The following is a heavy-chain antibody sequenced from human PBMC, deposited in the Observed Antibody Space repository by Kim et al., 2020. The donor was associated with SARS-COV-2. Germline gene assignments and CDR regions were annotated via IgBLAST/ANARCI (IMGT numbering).Heavy chain of an antibody. CDR1: GFTFSSYA. D-gene: IGHD1-20*01. V-gene: IGHV3-23*01. CDR2: IVGSSANT. Sequence: GGSLRLSCAASGFTFSSYAMSWVRQAPGKGLEWVSSIVGSSANTYYAGSVKGRFTISRDNSKNTLYLQMNSLRADDTAVYYCAKDNNAVCCYAMDVWGQGTTVTVSS. CDR3: AKDNNAVCCYAMDV. J-gene: IGHJ6*02.